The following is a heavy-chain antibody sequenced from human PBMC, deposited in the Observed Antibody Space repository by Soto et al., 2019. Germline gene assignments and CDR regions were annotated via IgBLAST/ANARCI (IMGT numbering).Heavy chain of an antibody. CDR1: GYTFTSYD. CDR2: INPNTGYT. V-gene: IGHV1-8*01. J-gene: IGHJ4*02. Sequence: ASVKVSCKASGYTFTSYDINWVRQATGQGLEWMGWINPNTGYTDYAQKFQDRVTMTGNTSITTAYMELSSLRSEDTAVYYCVRGRVMIAFGVVIVIDYWGQGSPVTVSS. CDR3: VRGRVMIAFGVVIVIDY. D-gene: IGHD3-16*02.